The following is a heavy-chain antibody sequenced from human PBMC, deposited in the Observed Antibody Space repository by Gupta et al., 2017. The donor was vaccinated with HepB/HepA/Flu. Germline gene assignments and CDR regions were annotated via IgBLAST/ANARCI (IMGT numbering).Heavy chain of an antibody. CDR3: AKGGYSTRSEGFDP. V-gene: IGHV3-23*01. D-gene: IGHD6-13*01. CDR2: ISGSGGSI. CDR1: GFTFIHSA. Sequence: EVLVLESGGSLVQPGGSLRLSCAASGFTFIHSAMSWGRQAPGKGLGWVSNISGSGGSIYYADSVKGRFTISRDNYKKKLDLQMDSLRTEDTAVYYCAKGGYSTRSEGFDPWGQGTLVTVSS. J-gene: IGHJ5*02.